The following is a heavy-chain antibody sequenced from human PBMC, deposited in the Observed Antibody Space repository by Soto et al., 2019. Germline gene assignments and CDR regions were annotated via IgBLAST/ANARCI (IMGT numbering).Heavy chain of an antibody. Sequence: PSETLSLTCAVSGGSISSGGYSWSWIRQPPGKGLEWIGYIYHSGSTYYNPSLKSRVTISVDRSKNQFSLKLSSVTAADTAVYYCARADYYDSSGYYSGFDYWGQGTLVTVSS. CDR3: ARADYYDSSGYYSGFDY. CDR1: GGSISSGGYS. D-gene: IGHD3-22*01. CDR2: IYHSGST. V-gene: IGHV4-30-2*01. J-gene: IGHJ4*02.